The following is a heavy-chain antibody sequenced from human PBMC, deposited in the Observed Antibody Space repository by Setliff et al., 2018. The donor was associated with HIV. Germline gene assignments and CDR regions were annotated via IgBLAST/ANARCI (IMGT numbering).Heavy chain of an antibody. CDR1: GESFSGYY. CDR3: ARDPKHSSSGDLEY. CDR2: INHSGST. V-gene: IGHV4-34*01. J-gene: IGHJ4*02. D-gene: IGHD3-22*01. Sequence: PSETLSLTCAVYGESFSGYYWSWIRQPPGKGLEWIGDINHSGSTNYNPSLKSRVTISVDTSKNQFSLKLTSVTAADTAMYYCARDPKHSSSGDLEYWSQGTLVTVS.